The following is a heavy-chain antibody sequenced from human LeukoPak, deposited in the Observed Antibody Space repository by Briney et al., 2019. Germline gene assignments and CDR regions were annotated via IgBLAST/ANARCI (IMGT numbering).Heavy chain of an antibody. D-gene: IGHD3-9*01. CDR1: GFTFSSYW. J-gene: IGHJ4*02. V-gene: IGHV3-23*01. CDR2: ISGSGGST. CDR3: AKHYDILTGPFDY. Sequence: GGSLRLSCAASGFTFSSYWMSWVRQAPGKGLEWVSAISGSGGSTYYADSVKGRCTISRDNSKNTLYLQMNSPRAEDTAVYYCAKHYDILTGPFDYWGQGTLVTVSS.